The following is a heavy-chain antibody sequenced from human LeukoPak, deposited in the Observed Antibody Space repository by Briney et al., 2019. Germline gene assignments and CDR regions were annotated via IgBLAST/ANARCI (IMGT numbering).Heavy chain of an antibody. CDR1: GFTFSSYA. J-gene: IGHJ4*02. CDR2: ISGSGDTT. V-gene: IGHV3-23*01. Sequence: GGSLRLSCAATGFTFSSYAMTWVRQAPGKGLEWVSGISGSGDTTYYADSVKGRFTISRDNSKNTLYLQMNSLRAEDTAVYYCAKEDIAAAGTSNFDYWGQGTLVTVSS. D-gene: IGHD6-13*01. CDR3: AKEDIAAAGTSNFDY.